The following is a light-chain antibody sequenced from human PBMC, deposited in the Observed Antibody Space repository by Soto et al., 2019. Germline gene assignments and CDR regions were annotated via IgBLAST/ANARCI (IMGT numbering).Light chain of an antibody. J-gene: IGLJ2*01. Sequence: QSALTQPRSVSGSPGQSVTISCTGTNSDVGGYNYVSWYQHHPGKAPKVMIYDVSKRPSGVPDRFSGSKSGNTASLTISGLQAEDEADYHCCSYAGNYKVFGGGTKLTVL. CDR3: CSYAGNYKV. CDR2: DVS. V-gene: IGLV2-11*01. CDR1: NSDVGGYNY.